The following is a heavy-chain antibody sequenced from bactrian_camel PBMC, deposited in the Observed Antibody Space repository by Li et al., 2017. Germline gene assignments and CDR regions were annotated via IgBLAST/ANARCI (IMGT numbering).Heavy chain of an antibody. D-gene: IGHD5*01. J-gene: IGHJ4*01. CDR1: GYPAMTNC. CDR3: AADPSWRCGLASEYAY. V-gene: IGHV3S1*01. CDR2: IWAGGVTT. Sequence: HVQLVESGGGSVRPGGSLTLSCVNSGYPAMTNCVAWFRQAPGEEREGVAAIWAGGVTTYYPDSVKGRFTISQDNAKSPLYLRMNSLKPEDTAMYYCAADPSWRCGLASEYAYWGQGTQVTVS.